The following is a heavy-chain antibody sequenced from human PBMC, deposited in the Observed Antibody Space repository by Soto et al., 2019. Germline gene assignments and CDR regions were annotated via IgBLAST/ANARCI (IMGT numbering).Heavy chain of an antibody. D-gene: IGHD3-10*01. J-gene: IGHJ5*02. CDR1: GFSLSTSGVG. V-gene: IGHV2-5*02. Sequence: QITLKESGPTLVKPTQTLTLTCTFSGFSLSTSGVGVCRIRQPPGKALEWLALIYWDDDKRYSPSLKSRLTSTKATSKNQVVLTMTNMDPVDTATSYCAHRRVRPRDYGSGVDWFDPWGQGTLVTVSS. CDR3: AHRRVRPRDYGSGVDWFDP. CDR2: IYWDDDK.